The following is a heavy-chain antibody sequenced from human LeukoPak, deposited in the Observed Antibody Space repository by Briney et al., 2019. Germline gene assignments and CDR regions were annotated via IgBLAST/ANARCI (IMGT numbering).Heavy chain of an antibody. CDR3: AGEGTMVRAVRGDAFDI. CDR2: INPNSGGT. J-gene: IGHJ3*02. Sequence: ASVKVSCKASGYTFTGYYMHWVRQAPGQGLEWMGWINPNSGGTNYAQKFQGRVTMTRDTSISTAYMELSRLRSDDTAVYYCAGEGTMVRAVRGDAFDIWGQGTMVTVSS. V-gene: IGHV1-2*02. CDR1: GYTFTGYY. D-gene: IGHD3-10*01.